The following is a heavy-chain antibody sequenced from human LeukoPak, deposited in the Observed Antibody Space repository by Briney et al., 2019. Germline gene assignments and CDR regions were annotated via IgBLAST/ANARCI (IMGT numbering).Heavy chain of an antibody. J-gene: IGHJ4*02. CDR3: ARDSLGAGTVGATSGY. CDR1: GGSFSGYY. D-gene: IGHD1-26*01. CDR2: INHSGST. Sequence: PSETPSLTCAVYGGSFSGYYWSWIRQPPGKGLEWIGEINHSGSTNYNPSLKSRVTISVDTSKNQFSLKLSSVTAADTAVYYCARDSLGAGTVGATSGYWGQGTLVTVSS. V-gene: IGHV4-34*01.